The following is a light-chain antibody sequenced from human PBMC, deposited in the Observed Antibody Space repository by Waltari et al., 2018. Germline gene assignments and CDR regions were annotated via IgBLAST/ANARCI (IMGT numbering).Light chain of an antibody. Sequence: EIVLTQSPATLSLSLGERATLSCRASQSIRSYLAWYQQKPGQAPRLLIYDASNRATDITARFSGSGSGTDFTLTISNLEPEDFAVYYCQQRSNWPPALTFGGGTKVEIK. CDR1: QSIRSY. CDR2: DAS. J-gene: IGKJ4*01. V-gene: IGKV3-11*01. CDR3: QQRSNWPPALT.